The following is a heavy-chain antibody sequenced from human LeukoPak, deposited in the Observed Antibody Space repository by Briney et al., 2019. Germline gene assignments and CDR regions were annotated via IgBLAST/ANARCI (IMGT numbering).Heavy chain of an antibody. CDR3: TRSPYLHYYFYYMDV. D-gene: IGHD5/OR15-5a*01. Sequence: PGGSLRLSCVASGFTFSDHYMDWVRQTPGKGLEWIARSRNKANSYTTVYAASVKGRFTISRDDSKSIAYLQMNSLKTEDTAVYYCTRSPYLHYYFYYMDVWGKGTTVTVSS. V-gene: IGHV3-72*01. J-gene: IGHJ6*03. CDR2: SRNKANSYTT. CDR1: GFTFSDHY.